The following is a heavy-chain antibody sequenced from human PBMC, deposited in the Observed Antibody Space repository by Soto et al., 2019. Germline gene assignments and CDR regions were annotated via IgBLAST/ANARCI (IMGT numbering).Heavy chain of an antibody. Sequence: FTVSGGSVGSSSYYWGCIRQPPGNWLEWIGSIYYSGSTYYNPSLKSRVTISVDTSKNQFSLKLSSVTAADTAVYYCATNYAYYYYYGMDVWGQGITVTVSS. CDR2: IYYSGST. CDR1: GGSVGSSSYY. CDR3: ATNYAYYYYYGMDV. D-gene: IGHD4-4*01. J-gene: IGHJ6*02. V-gene: IGHV4-39*01.